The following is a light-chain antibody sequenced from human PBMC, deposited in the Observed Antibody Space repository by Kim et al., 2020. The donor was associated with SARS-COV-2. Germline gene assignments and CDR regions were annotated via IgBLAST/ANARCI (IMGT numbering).Light chain of an antibody. CDR1: CSDVGGYNY. CDR3: SSYTSSSTRV. V-gene: IGLV2-14*03. Sequence: GQSISLSCTGTCSDVGGYNYVSWYQQHPGKAPKLMIYDVSKRPSGVSNRFSGSKSGNTASLTISGLQAEDEADYYCSSYTSSSTRVFGGGTQLTVL. J-gene: IGLJ3*02. CDR2: DVS.